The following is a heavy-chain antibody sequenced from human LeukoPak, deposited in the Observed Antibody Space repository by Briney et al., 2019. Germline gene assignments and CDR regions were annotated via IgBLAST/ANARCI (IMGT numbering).Heavy chain of an antibody. Sequence: GASVKVSCKASGYTFSSYYMHWVRQAPGQGLEWMGLINPSGSNTLYAQKFQGRVAMTRDTSTSTVYMELSSLRSEDTAVYFCARFSHYYYTLDVWGQGTTVTVSS. CDR1: GYTFSSYY. J-gene: IGHJ6*02. V-gene: IGHV1-46*01. CDR3: ARFSHYYYTLDV. CDR2: INPSGSNT.